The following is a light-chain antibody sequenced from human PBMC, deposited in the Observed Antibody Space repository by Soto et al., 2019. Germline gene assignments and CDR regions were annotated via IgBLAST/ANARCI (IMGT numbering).Light chain of an antibody. CDR2: EGN. CDR3: QSYDRSLSGYV. V-gene: IGLV2-23*01. CDR1: SSDIGSYNL. Sequence: QSALTQPASVSGSPGQSITLSCTGTSSDIGSYNLVSWYQQHPGKAPKLMIYEGNKRPSGVSTRFSGSKSGNTASLTISGLQAEDEADYYCQSYDRSLSGYVLGTGTKVTVL. J-gene: IGLJ1*01.